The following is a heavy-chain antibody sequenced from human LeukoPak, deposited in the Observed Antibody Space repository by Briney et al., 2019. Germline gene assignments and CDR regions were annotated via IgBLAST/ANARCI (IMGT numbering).Heavy chain of an antibody. Sequence: GGSLRLSCAASGFTFSSYWMSWVRQAPGKGLEWVANIKQDGSEKYYVDSVKGRSTISRDNAKNSLFLQMNSLRVEDTAVYYCARGRITIFGVVPYYFDYWGQGTLVTVSS. CDR3: ARGRITIFGVVPYYFDY. J-gene: IGHJ4*02. CDR2: IKQDGSEK. CDR1: GFTFSSYW. V-gene: IGHV3-7*04. D-gene: IGHD3-3*01.